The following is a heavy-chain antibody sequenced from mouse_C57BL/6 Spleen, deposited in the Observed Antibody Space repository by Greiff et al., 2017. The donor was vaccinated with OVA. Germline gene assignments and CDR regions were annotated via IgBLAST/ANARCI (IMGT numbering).Heavy chain of an antibody. J-gene: IGHJ3*01. Sequence: DVKLQESGAELVKPGASVKLSCTASGFNIKDYYMHWVKQRTEQGLEWIGRIDPEDGETKYDPKFQGKATITADTSSNTAYLQLSSLTSVDTAVYYCARPHYYGSSYGFAYWGQGTLVTVSA. CDR3: ARPHYYGSSYGFAY. CDR2: IDPEDGET. CDR1: GFNIKDYY. V-gene: IGHV14-2*01. D-gene: IGHD1-1*01.